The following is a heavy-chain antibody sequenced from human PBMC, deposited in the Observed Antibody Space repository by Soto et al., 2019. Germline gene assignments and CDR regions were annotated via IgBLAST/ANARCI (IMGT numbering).Heavy chain of an antibody. V-gene: IGHV4-59*01. CDR1: GGSISSYY. Sequence: ETLSLTCTVSGGSISSYYWSWILQPPWKGLEWIGYIYYSGSTNYNPSLKSRVTISVDTSKNQFSLKLSSVTAADTAVYYCARDKGGYDSSGYYYHLFDYWGQGTLVTVSS. D-gene: IGHD3-22*01. J-gene: IGHJ4*02. CDR3: ARDKGGYDSSGYYYHLFDY. CDR2: IYYSGST.